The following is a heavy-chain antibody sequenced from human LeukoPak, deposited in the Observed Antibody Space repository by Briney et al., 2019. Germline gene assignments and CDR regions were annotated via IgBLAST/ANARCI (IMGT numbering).Heavy chain of an antibody. Sequence: SETLSLTCTVSGGSISSYYWSWIRQPPGKGLEWIGYIYYSGSTNYNPSLKSRVTISVDTSKDQFSLKLSSVTAADTAVYYCARHRSSSWFDFDYWGQGTLVTVSS. V-gene: IGHV4-59*08. J-gene: IGHJ4*02. D-gene: IGHD6-13*01. CDR2: IYYSGST. CDR1: GGSISSYY. CDR3: ARHRSSSWFDFDY.